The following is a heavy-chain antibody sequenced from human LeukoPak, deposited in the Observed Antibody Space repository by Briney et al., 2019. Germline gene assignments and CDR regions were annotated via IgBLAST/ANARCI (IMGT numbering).Heavy chain of an antibody. J-gene: IGHJ4*02. CDR2: MNPNSGNT. CDR3: ARDRGYCSSTSCYTFDY. D-gene: IGHD2-2*02. Sequence: ASVKVSCKASGYTFSSYDINWVRQATGQGLEWMGWMNPNSGNTGYAQKFQGRVTITRNTSISTAYMELSSLRSEDTAVYYCARDRGYCSSTSCYTFDYWGQGTLVTISS. CDR1: GYTFSSYD. V-gene: IGHV1-8*03.